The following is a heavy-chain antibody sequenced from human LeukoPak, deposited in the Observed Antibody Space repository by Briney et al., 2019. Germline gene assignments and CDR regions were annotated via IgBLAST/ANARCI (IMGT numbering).Heavy chain of an antibody. D-gene: IGHD3-22*01. V-gene: IGHV1-3*02. CDR1: GYTFTGNH. J-gene: IGHJ4*02. CDR2: SNAGNGNT. CDR3: ARAYNYYDSSGYYLGYYFDY. Sequence: ASVKVSCKASGYTFTGNHMHWVRQAPGQRLEWMGWSNAGNGNTKYSQEFQGRVTITRDTSASTAYMELSSLRSEDMAVYYCARAYNYYDSSGYYLGYYFDYWGQGTLVTVSS.